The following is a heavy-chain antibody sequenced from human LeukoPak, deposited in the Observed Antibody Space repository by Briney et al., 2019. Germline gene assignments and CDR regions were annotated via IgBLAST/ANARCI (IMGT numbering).Heavy chain of an antibody. V-gene: IGHV3-23*01. CDR2: ISGSDGST. D-gene: IGHD6-13*01. CDR3: AKVDDFGSSWTYYYYYYMDV. Sequence: GGSLRLSCAASGFTFSSYGMSWVRQAPGKGLEWVSAISGSDGSTYYADSVKGRFTISRDNSKNTLYLQMNSLRAEDTAVYYCAKVDDFGSSWTYYYYYYMDVWGKGTTVTISS. J-gene: IGHJ6*03. CDR1: GFTFSSYG.